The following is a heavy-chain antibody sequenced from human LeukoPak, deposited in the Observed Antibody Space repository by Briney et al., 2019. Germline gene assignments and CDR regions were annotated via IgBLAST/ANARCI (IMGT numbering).Heavy chain of an antibody. D-gene: IGHD3-22*01. J-gene: IGHJ4*02. CDR3: AKAAITMIVGSVKRRLWYFDY. V-gene: IGHV3-23*01. CDR1: GLSFCFYA. CDR2: ISGGGAGT. Sequence: GGSLRLSCAASGLSFCFYAMSWVRQAPGKGLEWVSSISGGGAGTYYADSVRGRFTISRDNSKNTLYLQMNSLRAEDTAVYYCAKAAITMIVGSVKRRLWYFDYWGQGALVTVSS.